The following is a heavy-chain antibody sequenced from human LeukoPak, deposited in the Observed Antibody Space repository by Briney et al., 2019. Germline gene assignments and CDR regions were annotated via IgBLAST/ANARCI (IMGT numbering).Heavy chain of an antibody. CDR3: ANEIRPNDY. J-gene: IGHJ4*02. CDR1: GFTFRSSA. CDR2: ISGSGGNT. D-gene: IGHD4-17*01. V-gene: IGHV3-23*01. Sequence: GGSLRLSCAASGFTFRSSAMNWVRQAPGKGLEWVSTISGSGGNTYYADSVKGRFTISRDNSKNTLYLQMSSLRADDTAVYYCANEIRPNDYWGQGTQVTVSS.